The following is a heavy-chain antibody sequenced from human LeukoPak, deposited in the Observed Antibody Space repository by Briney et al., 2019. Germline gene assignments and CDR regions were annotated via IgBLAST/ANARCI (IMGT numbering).Heavy chain of an antibody. CDR1: GFTFSSYG. Sequence: GGSLRLSCAASGFTFSSYGMSWVRQAPGKGLEWVSAISGSGGSTHYADSVKGRFTISRDNSKNTLYLQMNSLKTEDTAVYYCARVSGMATALGSLDMWGQGTMVTVSS. V-gene: IGHV3-23*01. D-gene: IGHD5-24*01. CDR2: ISGSGGST. J-gene: IGHJ3*02. CDR3: ARVSGMATALGSLDM.